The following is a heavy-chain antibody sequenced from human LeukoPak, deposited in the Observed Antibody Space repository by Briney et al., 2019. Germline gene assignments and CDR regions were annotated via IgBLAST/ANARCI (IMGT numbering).Heavy chain of an antibody. J-gene: IGHJ4*02. D-gene: IGHD2-21*01. V-gene: IGHV3-53*05. CDR2: IYSGGST. CDR3: ARGKYSHQF. Sequence: GGSLRLSCAASGFTFSSNYMSCVRQAPGKGLEWVSVIYSGGSTYYSDSVQGGFTISRDISKNTLYLQMISLRAEDTAVYYCARGKYSHQFWGQGTVVTVSS. CDR1: GFTFSSNY.